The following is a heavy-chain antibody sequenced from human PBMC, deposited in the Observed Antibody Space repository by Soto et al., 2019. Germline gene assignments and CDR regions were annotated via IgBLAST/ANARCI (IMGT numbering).Heavy chain of an antibody. Sequence: SETLSLTCAVSGGSISGGGYSWSWIRQPPGKGLEWIGYIYHSGSTYYNPSLKSRVTISVDRSKNQFSLKLSSVTAADTAVYYCARGGVGPLDYWGQGTLVTVSS. CDR2: IYHSGST. J-gene: IGHJ4*02. V-gene: IGHV4-30-2*01. CDR1: GGSISGGGYS. CDR3: ARGGVGPLDY.